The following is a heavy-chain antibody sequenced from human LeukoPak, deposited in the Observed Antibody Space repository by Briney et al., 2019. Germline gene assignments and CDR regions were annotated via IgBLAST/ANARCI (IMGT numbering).Heavy chain of an antibody. V-gene: IGHV3-23*01. J-gene: IGHJ4*02. Sequence: GGSLTRSCAASGFTFSSYAMSWVRQAPGKGLEWVSAISGSGGSTYYADSVKGRFTISRDNSKNTLYLQMNSLRAEDTAVYCCAKDPMLRELGPFDYWGQGSLVTVCS. D-gene: IGHD1-26*01. CDR3: AKDPMLRELGPFDY. CDR1: GFTFSSYA. CDR2: ISGSGGST.